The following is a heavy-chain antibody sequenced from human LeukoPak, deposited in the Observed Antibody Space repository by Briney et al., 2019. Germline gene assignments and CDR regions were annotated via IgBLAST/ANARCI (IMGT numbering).Heavy chain of an antibody. Sequence: GSLRLSFAASGFPLSNYAMSRVRPAPGEGLEWVSAISGSGGSTYYADSVKGRFTISRDNSKNTLYLQMNSLRAEDTAVYYCAKVPKGGYFDYWGQGTLVTVSS. CDR1: GFPLSNYA. D-gene: IGHD3-16*01. J-gene: IGHJ4*02. CDR3: AKVPKGGYFDY. CDR2: ISGSGGST. V-gene: IGHV3-23*01.